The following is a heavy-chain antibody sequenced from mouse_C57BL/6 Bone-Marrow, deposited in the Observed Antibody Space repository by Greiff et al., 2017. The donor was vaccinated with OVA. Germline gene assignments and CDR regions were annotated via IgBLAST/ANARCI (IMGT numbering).Heavy chain of an antibody. CDR1: GYTFTNYW. V-gene: IGHV1-63*01. CDR3: ARNFYYGSSYAYFDY. Sequence: QVQLQQSGAELVRPGTSVKMSCKASGYTFTNYWIGWAKQRPGHGLEWIGDIYPGGGYTNYNEKFKGKATLTADKSSSTAYMQFSSLTSEDSAIYYCARNFYYGSSYAYFDYWGQGTTLTVSS. CDR2: IYPGGGYT. D-gene: IGHD1-1*01. J-gene: IGHJ2*01.